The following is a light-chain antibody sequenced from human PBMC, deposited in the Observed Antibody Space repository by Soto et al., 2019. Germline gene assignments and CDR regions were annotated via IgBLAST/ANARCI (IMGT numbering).Light chain of an antibody. CDR2: DVT. CDR1: SSDVDGYDY. V-gene: IGLV2-11*01. J-gene: IGLJ2*01. CDR3: CSYAADYTFI. Sequence: QSALTQPRSVSGSPGQSVAISCTGTSSDVDGYDYVSWYQHHPGKAPKLLIYDVTKRPSGVPDRFSGSKSGTTASLTISGLQSEDEADYYCCSYAADYTFIFGGGTKLTVL.